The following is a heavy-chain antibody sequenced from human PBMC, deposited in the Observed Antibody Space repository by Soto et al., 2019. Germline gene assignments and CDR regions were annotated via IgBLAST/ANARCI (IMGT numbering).Heavy chain of an antibody. CDR1: GASFSGYY. Sequence: SEPLSLTCYVYGASFSGYYWSWIRQSPGKGLEWIGEIHHSGSTHYNPSLKSRLTFSIDESQSQFYMMLTSVTAADTALYFCARGHSTSGYDSWGQGSLVTVSS. D-gene: IGHD6-6*01. V-gene: IGHV4-34*01. CDR2: IHHSGST. CDR3: ARGHSTSGYDS. J-gene: IGHJ5*01.